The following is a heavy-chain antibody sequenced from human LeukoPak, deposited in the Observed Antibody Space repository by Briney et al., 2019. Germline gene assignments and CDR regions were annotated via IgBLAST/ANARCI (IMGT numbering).Heavy chain of an antibody. CDR1: GYTFTSYG. J-gene: IGHJ3*02. V-gene: IGHV1-18*01. CDR3: ARVQGYCSSTSCYPDAFDI. CDR2: ISAYNGNT. Sequence: ASVKVSCKASGYTFTSYGISWVRQAPGQGLEWMGWISAYNGNTNYAQKLQGRVTMTTDTSTSTVYMELRSLRSDDTAVYYCARVQGYCSSTSCYPDAFDIWGQGTMVTVSS. D-gene: IGHD2-2*01.